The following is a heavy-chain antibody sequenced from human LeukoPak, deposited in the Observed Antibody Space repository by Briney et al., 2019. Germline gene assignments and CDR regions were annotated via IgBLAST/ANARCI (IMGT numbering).Heavy chain of an antibody. J-gene: IGHJ4*02. CDR2: IQQDGSEK. CDR3: ARDRGFSYGIDF. CDR1: GFTFSDYW. D-gene: IGHD5-18*01. Sequence: AGGSLRLSCAASGFTFSDYWMSWVRQAPGKGLEWVANIQQDGSEKYYVDSVKGRFTISGDNAKKSLFLQVSSLRGEDTAVYYCARDRGFSYGIDFWGQGTLVTVSS. V-gene: IGHV3-7*04.